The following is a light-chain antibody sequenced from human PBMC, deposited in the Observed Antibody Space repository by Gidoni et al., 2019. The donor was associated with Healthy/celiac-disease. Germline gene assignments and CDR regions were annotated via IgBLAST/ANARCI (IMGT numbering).Light chain of an antibody. CDR1: QSVSSSY. CDR3: QQYGSSPPT. J-gene: IGKJ3*01. CDR2: GAS. V-gene: IGKV3-20*01. Sequence: EFFLPHSPGTLSLSPGERATLSCRASQSVSSSYLAWYQQKPGQAPRLLIYGASSRATGIPDRFSGSGSGTDFTLTISRLEPEDFAVYYCQQYGSSPPTFGPXTKVDIK.